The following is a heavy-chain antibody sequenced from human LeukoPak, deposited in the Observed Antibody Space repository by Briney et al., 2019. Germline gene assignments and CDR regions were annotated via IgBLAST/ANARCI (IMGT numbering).Heavy chain of an antibody. D-gene: IGHD4-11*01. CDR1: GGSISSSSYY. CDR3: ARRQELRFDWFDP. J-gene: IGHJ5*02. Sequence: SETLSLTCTVSGGSISSSSYYWGWIHQPPGKGLEWIGSIYYSGSTYYNPSLKSRVTISVDTSKNQFSLKLSSVTAADTAVCYCARRQELRFDWFDPWGQGTLVTVSS. V-gene: IGHV4-39*01. CDR2: IYYSGST.